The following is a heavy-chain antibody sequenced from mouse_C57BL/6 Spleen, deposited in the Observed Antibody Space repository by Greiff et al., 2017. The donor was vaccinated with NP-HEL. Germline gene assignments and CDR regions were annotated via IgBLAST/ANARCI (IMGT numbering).Heavy chain of an antibody. D-gene: IGHD2-5*01. CDR2: INPSSGYT. V-gene: IGHV1-7*01. CDR3: ASGYYSNYWFAY. CDR1: GYTFTSYW. J-gene: IGHJ3*01. Sequence: QVQLQQPGAELAKPGASVKLSCKASGYTFTSYWMHWVKQRPGQGLEWIGYINPSSGYTKYNQKFKDKATLTADKSSSTAYMQLSSLTYEDSAVYYCASGYYSNYWFAYWGQGTLVTVSA.